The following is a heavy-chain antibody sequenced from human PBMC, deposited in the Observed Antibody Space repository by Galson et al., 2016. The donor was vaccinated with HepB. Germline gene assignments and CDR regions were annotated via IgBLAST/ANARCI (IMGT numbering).Heavy chain of an antibody. CDR1: GFTFSSFA. CDR2: ITPVFGTA. CDR3: ASPRASVNLHYGLEV. Sequence: SCAASGFTFSSFAISWVRQAPGQGLEWMGGITPVFGTANYAQKFLGRITITADDSASTAYMELSSLRSEDTAVYYCASPRASVNLHYGLEVWGQGTTVTVSS. J-gene: IGHJ6*02. D-gene: IGHD4-11*01. V-gene: IGHV1-69*01.